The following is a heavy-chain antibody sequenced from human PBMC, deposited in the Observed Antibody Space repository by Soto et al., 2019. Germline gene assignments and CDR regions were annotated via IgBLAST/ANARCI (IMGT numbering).Heavy chain of an antibody. V-gene: IGHV1-69*05. J-gene: IGHJ4*02. Sequence: SVKVSCKASGGTFSSYAISWVRQAPGQGLEWMGWINPSNGTANYAQKFQGRVTITRDTSASTAYMELSSLRSEDTAVYYCARERCSGGSCYLDYWGQGTLVTVSS. CDR1: GGTFSSYA. CDR3: ARERCSGGSCYLDY. CDR2: INPSNGTA. D-gene: IGHD2-15*01.